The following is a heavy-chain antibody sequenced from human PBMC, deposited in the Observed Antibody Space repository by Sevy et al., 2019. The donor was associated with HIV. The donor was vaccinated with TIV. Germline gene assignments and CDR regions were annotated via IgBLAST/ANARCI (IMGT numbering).Heavy chain of an antibody. J-gene: IGHJ6*02. V-gene: IGHV3-21*01. CDR2: ISSSSNYI. CDR3: VRDQKGQFSAYDGAGYYGMDV. Sequence: GGSLRLSCAASGFTFNTFSVNWVRQRPEKGLEWVSSISSSSNYIFYAVSVEGRFTISRDNAKDSLYLQMNSLRAEDTAVYYCVRDQKGQFSAYDGAGYYGMDVWGPGTTVTVSS. D-gene: IGHD5-12*01. CDR1: GFTFNTFS.